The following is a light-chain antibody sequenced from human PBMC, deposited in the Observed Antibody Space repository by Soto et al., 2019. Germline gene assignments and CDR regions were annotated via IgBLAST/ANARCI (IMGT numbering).Light chain of an antibody. Sequence: QSALTQPASVSGSPGQSITISCTGTSSDVGYYNYVSWYQQHPGKAPKLMIYDGRNRPSGVANLFSGSKSGNTASLTISGLKAEDEADYYCSSYTRSSTYVFGPGTKLTVL. V-gene: IGLV2-14*03. J-gene: IGLJ1*01. CDR1: SSDVGYYNY. CDR2: DGR. CDR3: SSYTRSSTYV.